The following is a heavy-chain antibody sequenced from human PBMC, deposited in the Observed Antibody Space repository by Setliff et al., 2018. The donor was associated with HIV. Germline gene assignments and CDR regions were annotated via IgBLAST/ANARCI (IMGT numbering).Heavy chain of an antibody. V-gene: IGHV2-5*02. J-gene: IGHJ4*01. CDR1: GFSLATDGVA. Sequence: SGPTLVNPTQTLTLTCDFSGFSLATDGVAVGWIRQPPGKGPEWLALIYWDDDVRYSPPLKNRLTLSKDNSKNQVVLAMSNMDPVDTATYFCAHFTRFRDDYFDSWGPGILVTVSS. CDR2: IYWDDDV. CDR3: AHFTRFRDDYFDS. D-gene: IGHD2-21*01.